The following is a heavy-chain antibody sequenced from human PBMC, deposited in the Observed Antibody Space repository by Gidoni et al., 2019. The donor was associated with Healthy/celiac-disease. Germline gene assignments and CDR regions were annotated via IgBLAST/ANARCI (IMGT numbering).Heavy chain of an antibody. CDR1: GFTLSSYS. CDR2: ISSSSSYI. Sequence: EVQLVESGGGLVKPGGSLRLSCAASGFTLSSYSMNWVRQAPGKGLEWVSSISSSSSYIYYADSVKGRFTISRDNAKNSLYLQMNSLRAEDTAVYYCARDSDSGSYLNWFDPWGQGTLVTVSS. D-gene: IGHD1-26*01. V-gene: IGHV3-21*01. CDR3: ARDSDSGSYLNWFDP. J-gene: IGHJ5*02.